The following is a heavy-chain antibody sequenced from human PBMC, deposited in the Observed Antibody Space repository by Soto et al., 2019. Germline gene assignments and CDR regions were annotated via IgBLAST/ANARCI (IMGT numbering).Heavy chain of an antibody. V-gene: IGHV1-8*01. CDR2: MNPNSGNT. J-gene: IGHJ5*02. Sequence: ASVKVSCKASGYTFTSYDINWVRQATGQGLEWMGWMNPNSGNTGYAQKFQGRVTMTRNTSISTAYMELSSLRSEDTAVYYCAKSGSSTSCHSCWFDPWGQGTLVTVSS. CDR1: GYTFTSYD. D-gene: IGHD2-2*01. CDR3: AKSGSSTSCHSCWFDP.